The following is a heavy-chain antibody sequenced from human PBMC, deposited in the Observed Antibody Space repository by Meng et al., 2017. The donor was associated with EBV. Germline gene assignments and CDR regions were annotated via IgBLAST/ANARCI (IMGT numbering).Heavy chain of an antibody. D-gene: IGHD3-16*01. Sequence: VQLVECGVGVVQPGASLRLSCTASGFTFRNYGMTWVRQAPGKGLEWVSSINTSGGNTHYADSVEGRFTISRDNSKNTLYLQMNSLRAEDTAVYYCANQLWDGGEWGQGTLVTVSS. J-gene: IGHJ4*02. CDR3: ANQLWDGGE. V-gene: IGHV3-23*04. CDR2: INTSGGNT. CDR1: GFTFRNYG.